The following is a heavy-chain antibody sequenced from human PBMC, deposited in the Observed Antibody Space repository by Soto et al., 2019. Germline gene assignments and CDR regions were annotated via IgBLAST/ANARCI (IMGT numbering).Heavy chain of an antibody. CDR2: IYSGGGT. V-gene: IGHV3-66*01. CDR3: ARDGGGWYPESFQH. Sequence: EVQLVESGGGLVQPGGSLRLSCAASGFTVSSNYMSWVRQAPGKGLEWVSVIYSGGGTYYADSVKGRFTISRDNSKNTLYLQMNSLRAEDTAVYYCARDGGGWYPESFQHWGQGTLVTVSS. D-gene: IGHD6-19*01. CDR1: GFTVSSNY. J-gene: IGHJ1*01.